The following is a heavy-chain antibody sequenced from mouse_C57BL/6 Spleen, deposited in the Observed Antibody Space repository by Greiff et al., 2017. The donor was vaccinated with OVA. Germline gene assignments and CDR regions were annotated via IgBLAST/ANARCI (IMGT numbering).Heavy chain of an antibody. J-gene: IGHJ4*01. CDR1: GYTFTSYW. CDR3: ARGGRRGSLPYAMDY. D-gene: IGHD6-1*01. Sequence: QVQLQQPGAELVMPGASVKLSCKASGYTFTSYWMHWVKQRPGQGLEWIGEIDPSDSYTNYNQKFKGKSTLTVDKSSSTAYMQLSSRTSEDSAVYYCARGGRRGSLPYAMDYWGQGTSVTVSS. V-gene: IGHV1-69*01. CDR2: IDPSDSYT.